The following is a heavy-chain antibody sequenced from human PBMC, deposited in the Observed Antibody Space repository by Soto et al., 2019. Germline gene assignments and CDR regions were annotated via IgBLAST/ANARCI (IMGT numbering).Heavy chain of an antibody. CDR3: ARGHSSGWYGTRFDY. V-gene: IGHV1-3*01. D-gene: IGHD6-13*01. CDR2: INAGNGNT. CDR1: GYTFTSYA. Sequence: QVQLVQSGAEVKKPGASVKVSCKASGYTFTSYAMHWVRQAPGQRLEWMGWINAGNGNTKYSQKFQGRVTITRDTSASTAYMELSSLRSEDTAVYYCARGHSSGWYGTRFDYWGQGTLVTVSS. J-gene: IGHJ4*02.